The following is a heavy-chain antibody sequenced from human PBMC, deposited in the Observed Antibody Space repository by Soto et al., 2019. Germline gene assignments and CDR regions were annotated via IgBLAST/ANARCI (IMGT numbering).Heavy chain of an antibody. D-gene: IGHD3-9*01. CDR3: ARSSRPPYDILTGYSPYYFDY. Sequence: PGGSLRLSCAASGFTFSSYWMSWVRQAPGKGLEWVANIKQDGSEKYYVDSVKGRFTISRDNAKNSLYLQMNSLRAEDTAVYYCARSSRPPYDILTGYSPYYFDYWGQGTLVTVSS. J-gene: IGHJ4*02. CDR2: IKQDGSEK. CDR1: GFTFSSYW. V-gene: IGHV3-7*01.